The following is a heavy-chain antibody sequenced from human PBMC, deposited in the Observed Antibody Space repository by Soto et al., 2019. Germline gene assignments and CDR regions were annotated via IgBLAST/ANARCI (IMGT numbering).Heavy chain of an antibody. J-gene: IGHJ4*02. CDR3: ARVVPSYYDFWSGPIDY. D-gene: IGHD3-3*01. Sequence: SETLSLTCTVSGGSVSSGSYYWSWIRQPPGKGLECIGYIYYSGSTNYNPSLKSRVTISVDTSKNQFSLKLSSVTAADTAVYYCARVVPSYYDFWSGPIDYWGQGTLVTVSS. V-gene: IGHV4-61*01. CDR2: IYYSGST. CDR1: GGSVSSGSYY.